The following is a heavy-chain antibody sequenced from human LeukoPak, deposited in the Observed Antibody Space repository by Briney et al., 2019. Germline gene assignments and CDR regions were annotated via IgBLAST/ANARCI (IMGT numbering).Heavy chain of an antibody. CDR3: ARNHYYASGSSDI. CDR2: ISSSSVYM. J-gene: IGHJ3*02. V-gene: IGHV3-21*01. Sequence: PGGSLRLSCAGSGFSFGSYSMNWVRQAPGKGLEWVSSISSSSVYMYYADSVKGRFTISRDNAKNSLYLQMNSPRGEDTAVYYCARNHYYASGSSDIWGLGTMVTVSS. CDR1: GFSFGSYS. D-gene: IGHD3-10*01.